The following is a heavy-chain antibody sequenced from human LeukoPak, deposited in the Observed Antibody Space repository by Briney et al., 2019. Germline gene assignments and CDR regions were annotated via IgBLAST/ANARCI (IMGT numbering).Heavy chain of an antibody. V-gene: IGHV3-9*01. J-gene: IGHJ3*02. Sequence: GGSLRLSCAASGFTFDDYAMHWVRQAPGKGLEWVSGISWNSGSIGYADSVKGRFTISRDNAKNTLYLQMNSLRAEDTAVYYCAKDRDSSGYYPDAFDIWGQGTMVTVSS. D-gene: IGHD3-22*01. CDR3: AKDRDSSGYYPDAFDI. CDR2: ISWNSGSI. CDR1: GFTFDDYA.